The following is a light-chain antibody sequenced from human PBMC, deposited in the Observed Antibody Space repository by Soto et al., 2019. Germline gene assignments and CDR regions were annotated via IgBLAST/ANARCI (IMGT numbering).Light chain of an antibody. CDR2: GAS. CDR3: QQYHNWPRT. V-gene: IGKV3-15*01. Sequence: EIVMTQSPATLSVSPGERATLSCRASQSMGSNLAWYQQKPGQAPRLLIYGASTRATGIPARFSGSGSGTEFSLTITSLQSEDFAVYYCQQYHNWPRTFGQGTKVEI. J-gene: IGKJ1*01. CDR1: QSMGSN.